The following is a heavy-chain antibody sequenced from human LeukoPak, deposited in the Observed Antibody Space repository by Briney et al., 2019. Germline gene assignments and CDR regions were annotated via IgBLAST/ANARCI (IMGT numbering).Heavy chain of an antibody. Sequence: GGSLRLSCAASAFTFDDYAMSWVRQAPGKGLEWVSGIKWNGGSTGYADSVKGRFTISRDNAKNSLYLQMNSLRDEDTALYYCARGEQPDYWGQGTLVTVSS. J-gene: IGHJ4*02. D-gene: IGHD6-13*01. CDR3: ARGEQPDY. CDR1: AFTFDDYA. V-gene: IGHV3-20*04. CDR2: IKWNGGST.